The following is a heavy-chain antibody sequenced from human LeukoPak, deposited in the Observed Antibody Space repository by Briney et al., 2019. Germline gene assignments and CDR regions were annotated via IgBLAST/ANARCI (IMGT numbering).Heavy chain of an antibody. CDR3: ARGGQRYFDWLSMGKFYYYGMDV. CDR2: MNPNSGNT. Sequence: ASVKVSCKASGYTFTSYDINWVRQATGQGLEWMGWMNPNSGNTGYAQKFQGRVTMTRNTSISTAYMELSSLRSEDTAVYYCARGGQRYFDWLSMGKFYYYGMDVWGQGTTVTVSS. D-gene: IGHD3-9*01. CDR1: GYTFTSYD. V-gene: IGHV1-8*01. J-gene: IGHJ6*02.